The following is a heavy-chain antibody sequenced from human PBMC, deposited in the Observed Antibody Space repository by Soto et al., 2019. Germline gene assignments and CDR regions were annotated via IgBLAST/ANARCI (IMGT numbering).Heavy chain of an antibody. CDR2: IHNSGST. J-gene: IGHJ5*02. V-gene: IGHV4-30-4*01. CDR3: AREEYFEWSLYPCWFDP. D-gene: IGHD3-9*01. CDR1: GGSIGSSDYY. Sequence: QVQLQESGPGLVKPSQTMSLTCTVSGGSIGSSDYYWSWIRQPPGKGLEWIGYIHNSGSTYYNPSLKRQVIISVDTAKSQFSPNLNSVTATSPAVYYCAREEYFEWSLYPCWFDPWGQGTLVTVSS.